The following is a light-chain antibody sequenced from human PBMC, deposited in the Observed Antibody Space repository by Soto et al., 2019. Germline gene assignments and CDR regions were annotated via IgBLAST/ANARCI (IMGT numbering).Light chain of an antibody. CDR2: DAS. CDR1: QDISNY. V-gene: IGKV1-33*01. CDR3: QQYDNLPLT. Sequence: DIQMPQSPSSLSASVGDRVTITCQASQDISNYLNWYQQKPGKAPKLLTYDASNLETGVPSRFSGSGSGTDFTFTISSLQPEDIATYYCQQYDNLPLTFGGGTKVDIK. J-gene: IGKJ4*01.